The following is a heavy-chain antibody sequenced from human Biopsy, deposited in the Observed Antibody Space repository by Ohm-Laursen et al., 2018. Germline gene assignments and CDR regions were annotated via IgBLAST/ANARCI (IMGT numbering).Heavy chain of an antibody. CDR2: IYPDSGDT. J-gene: IGHJ4*02. Sequence: SSVKVSCKASGDAFLGYYLHWVRQAPGQGLEWMGSIYPDSGDTDFAQKFQGRVSMTRDTSVSTAYLELSSLRSDDTAIYYCARDLLEWSLPSWGQGTLVTVSS. CDR1: GDAFLGYY. CDR3: ARDLLEWSLPS. D-gene: IGHD3-3*01. V-gene: IGHV1-2*02.